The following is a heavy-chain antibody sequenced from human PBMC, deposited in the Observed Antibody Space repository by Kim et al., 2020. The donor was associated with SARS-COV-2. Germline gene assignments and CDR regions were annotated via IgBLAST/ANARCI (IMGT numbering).Heavy chain of an antibody. CDR3: ARDSSGWYSGMDV. D-gene: IGHD6-19*01. J-gene: IGHJ6*02. V-gene: IGHV1-3*01. Sequence: YSQKFQGRVTITRDTSASTAYMELSSLRSEDTAVYYCARDSSGWYSGMDVWGQGTTVTVSS.